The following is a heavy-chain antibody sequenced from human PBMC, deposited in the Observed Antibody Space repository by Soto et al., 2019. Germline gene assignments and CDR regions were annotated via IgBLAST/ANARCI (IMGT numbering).Heavy chain of an antibody. CDR1: GFTFSSYW. CDR2: INEDGSQK. D-gene: IGHD3-10*01. Sequence: PGGSLRLSCAASGFTFSSYWIHWVRQAPGKGPEWVARINEDGSQKYYAGSVEGRFSVSRDNAENTVFLQLNSLSAEDTAVYYCVRDFRISDFWGQGTLVTVSS. CDR3: VRDFRISDF. J-gene: IGHJ4*02. V-gene: IGHV3-74*01.